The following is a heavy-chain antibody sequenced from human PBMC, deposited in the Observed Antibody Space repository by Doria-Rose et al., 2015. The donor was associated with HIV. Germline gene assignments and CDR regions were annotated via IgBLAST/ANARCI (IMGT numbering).Heavy chain of an antibody. D-gene: IGHD6-13*01. CDR3: ARIKSSRWYHKYYFDF. J-gene: IGHJ4*02. CDR2: IFADDVR. Sequence: QITLKESGPVLVKPTETLTLTCTVSGVSLSSPGMGVSWIRQPPGKALEWLANIFADDVRSYKTSLKSRLTISRGTSKSQVILTMTDMYPVDTATYYCARIKSSRWYHKYYFDFWGQGTLVIVSA. V-gene: IGHV2-26*01. CDR1: GVSLSSPGMG.